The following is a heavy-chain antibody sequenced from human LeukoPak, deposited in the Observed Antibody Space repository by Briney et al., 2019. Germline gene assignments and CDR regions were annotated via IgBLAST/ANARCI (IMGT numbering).Heavy chain of an antibody. V-gene: IGHV3-23*01. J-gene: IGHJ4*02. CDR3: ANWTPGSNGHYYGYFDY. CDR1: DSFTVNI. CDR2: ISGSGGNT. D-gene: IGHD3-22*01. Sequence: GGSLRLSCVHPVDSFTVNITCTGRQAPGMGLEWVSAISGSGGNTNYAASVKGRFTISRDNSKNTPYLQMNSLRDESTALYSCANWTPGSNGHYYGYFDYWGQGALVTVSS.